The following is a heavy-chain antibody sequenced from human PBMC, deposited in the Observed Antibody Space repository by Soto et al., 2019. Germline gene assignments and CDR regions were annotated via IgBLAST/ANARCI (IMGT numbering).Heavy chain of an antibody. V-gene: IGHV3-11*05. CDR1: GFTFSDYY. Sequence: QVQLVESGGGLVKPGGSLRLSCAASGFTFSDYYMSWFRQAPGKGLEWVSYISSSSSYTNYADSVKGRFTISRDNAKNSLYLQMNSLSAEDTAVYSCARGYCSGGSCYHGGMDVWGQGTTVTVSS. CDR3: ARGYCSGGSCYHGGMDV. J-gene: IGHJ6*02. CDR2: ISSSSSYT. D-gene: IGHD2-15*01.